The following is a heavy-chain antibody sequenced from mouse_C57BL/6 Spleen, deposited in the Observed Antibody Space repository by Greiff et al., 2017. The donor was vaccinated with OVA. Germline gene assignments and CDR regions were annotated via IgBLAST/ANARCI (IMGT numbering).Heavy chain of an antibody. CDR1: GYTFTSYW. Sequence: QVQLQQPGAELVKPGASVKMSCKASGYTFTSYWITWVKQRPGQGLEWIGDIYPGSGSTNYNEKFKSKATLTVYTSSSTAYMQLSSLTSEVSAVYYCARFKDTLNGYADWCAYWGQGTLVTVSA. CDR2: IYPGSGST. D-gene: IGHD2-2*01. CDR3: ARFKDTLNGYADWCAY. J-gene: IGHJ3*01. V-gene: IGHV1-55*01.